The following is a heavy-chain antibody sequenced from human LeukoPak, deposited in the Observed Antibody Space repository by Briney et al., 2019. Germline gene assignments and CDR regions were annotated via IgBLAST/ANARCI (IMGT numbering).Heavy chain of an antibody. D-gene: IGHD5-12*01. Sequence: SETLSLTCTVSGGSISSGGYYWSWLRQHPGKGLEWIGYIYYSGSTYYNTSLKSRVTISVDTSKNQFSLKLSSVTAADTAVYYCARDFVVATTNYYYYGMDVWGQGTTVTVSS. CDR1: GGSISSGGYY. CDR2: IYYSGST. V-gene: IGHV4-31*03. J-gene: IGHJ6*02. CDR3: ARDFVVATTNYYYYGMDV.